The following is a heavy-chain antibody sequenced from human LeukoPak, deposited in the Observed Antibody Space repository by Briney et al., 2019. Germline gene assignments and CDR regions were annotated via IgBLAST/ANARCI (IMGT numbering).Heavy chain of an antibody. Sequence: PSETLSLTCTVSGGSISSGGYYWSWIRQHPGKGLEWIGYIYYSGSTYYNPSLKSRVTISVDTSKNQFSLKLSSVTAADTAVYYCARGRGYTGLIDYWGQGTLVTVSS. CDR1: GGSISSGGYY. CDR2: IYYSGST. J-gene: IGHJ4*02. CDR3: ARGRGYTGLIDY. V-gene: IGHV4-31*03. D-gene: IGHD5-24*01.